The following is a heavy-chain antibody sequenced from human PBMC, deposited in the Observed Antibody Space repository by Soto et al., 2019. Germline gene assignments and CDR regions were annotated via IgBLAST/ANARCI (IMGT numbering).Heavy chain of an antibody. J-gene: IGHJ4*02. D-gene: IGHD4-17*01. V-gene: IGHV3-7*01. CDR3: AREVTNHFDF. CDR2: IKQAGSDT. CDR1: GFTFSSYW. Sequence: GGSLRLSCAASGFTFSSYWMAWVRQAPGKGLEWVACIKQAGSDTYYVDSVKGRFTISRDNAKNSLYLQMNSLRAEDTAVYYCAREVTNHFDFWGQGALVTVSS.